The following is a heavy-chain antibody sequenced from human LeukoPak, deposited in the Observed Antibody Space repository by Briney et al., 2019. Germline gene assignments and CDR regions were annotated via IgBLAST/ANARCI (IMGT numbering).Heavy chain of an antibody. CDR1: GFTSSDHY. CDR3: ARLSRRGWLSIEGALDY. Sequence: GGSLRLSCVASGFTSSDHYMSWIRQAPGKGLEWVSYISSSSSYTNYADSVKGRFTISRDNAKNSLYLQMNSLRAEDTAVYYCARLSRRGWLSIEGALDYWGQGTLVTVSS. J-gene: IGHJ4*02. CDR2: ISSSSSYT. D-gene: IGHD5-24*01. V-gene: IGHV3-11*03.